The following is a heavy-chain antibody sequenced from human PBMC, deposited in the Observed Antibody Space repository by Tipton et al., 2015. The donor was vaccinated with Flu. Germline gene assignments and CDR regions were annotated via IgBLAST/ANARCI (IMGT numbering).Heavy chain of an antibody. V-gene: IGHV4-39*07. CDR2: IYYSGST. Sequence: TLSLTCTVSGGSISSSSYYWGWIRQPPGKGLEWIGSIYYSGSTYYNPSLKSRVTISVDTSKNQFSLKLSSVTAADTAVYYYARVGTYYYDRKNNAFDIWGQGTMVTVSS. CDR1: GGSISSSSYY. CDR3: ARVGTYYYDRKNNAFDI. J-gene: IGHJ3*02. D-gene: IGHD3-22*01.